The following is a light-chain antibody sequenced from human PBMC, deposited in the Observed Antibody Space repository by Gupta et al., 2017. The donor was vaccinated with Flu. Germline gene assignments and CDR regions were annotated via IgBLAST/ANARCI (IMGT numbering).Light chain of an antibody. CDR3: QQYDDWPPLT. J-gene: IGKJ4*01. V-gene: IGKV3-15*01. CDR1: QSVSTK. CDR2: DAS. Sequence: EIVMAQSPGTLSVSPGERVILSCRASQSVSTKVAWYQQKPGQAPRLLIYDASTRATGIPARFTGSGSGTEFTLLISSLQSEDFAIYYCQQYDDWPPLTFGGGTKVDVK.